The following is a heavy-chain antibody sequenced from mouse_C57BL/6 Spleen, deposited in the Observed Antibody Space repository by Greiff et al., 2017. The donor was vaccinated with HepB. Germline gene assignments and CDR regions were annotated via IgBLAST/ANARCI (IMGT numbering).Heavy chain of an antibody. CDR1: GYTFTSYG. Sequence: QVQLQQSGPELVKPGASVKISCKASGYTFTSYGISWVKQRTGQGLEWIGEIYPRSGNTYYNEKFKGKATLTADKSSSTAYMELRSLTSEDSAVYFCARGSTTVVATDYWGQGTTLTVSS. CDR3: ARGSTTVVATDY. J-gene: IGHJ2*01. V-gene: IGHV1-81*01. D-gene: IGHD1-1*01. CDR2: IYPRSGNT.